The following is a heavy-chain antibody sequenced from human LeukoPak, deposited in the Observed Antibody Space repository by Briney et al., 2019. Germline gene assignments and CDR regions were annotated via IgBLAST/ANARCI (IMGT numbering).Heavy chain of an antibody. CDR3: AKGRSAWLNAFDI. Sequence: VGSLRLSCAASGFTFSSDTMSWGRQAPGKGLEWVSSLGVSGTTYYADPVKGRFTISRDNSKNTLYLQMDSLRAEDTAVYFCAKGRSAWLNAFDIWGQGTMVTVSS. D-gene: IGHD6-19*01. CDR2: LGVSGTT. V-gene: IGHV3-23*01. J-gene: IGHJ3*02. CDR1: GFTFSSDT.